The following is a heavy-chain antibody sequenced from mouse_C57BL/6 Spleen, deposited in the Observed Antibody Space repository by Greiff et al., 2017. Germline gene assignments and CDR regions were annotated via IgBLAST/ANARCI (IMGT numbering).Heavy chain of an antibody. V-gene: IGHV1-64*01. Sequence: QVQLQQPGAELVKPGASVKLSCKASGYTFTSYWMHWVKQRPGQGLEWIGMIHPISGSTNYNEKFKSKATLTVDKSSSTAYMQLSSLTSEDSAVYYCAAPTGGGYFGGWGQGTTLTAAS. CDR1: GYTFTSYW. D-gene: IGHD4-1*01. J-gene: IGHJ2*01. CDR3: AAPTGGGYFGG. CDR2: IHPISGST.